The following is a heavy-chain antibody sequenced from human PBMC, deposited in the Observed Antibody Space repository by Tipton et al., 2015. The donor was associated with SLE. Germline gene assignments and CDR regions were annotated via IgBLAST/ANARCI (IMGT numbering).Heavy chain of an antibody. D-gene: IGHD6-19*01. CDR2: ISAYNGNT. CDR3: AIGVAGTLFFDY. Sequence: QSGPEVKKPGASVKVSCKASGYTFTNYYLSWVRQAPGQGLEWMGWISAYNGNTNYAQKFQGRVTMTTDTSTSTAYMELRSLRSDDTAVYYCAIGVAGTLFFDYWGQGTLVTVSS. CDR1: GYTFTNYY. V-gene: IGHV1-18*04. J-gene: IGHJ4*02.